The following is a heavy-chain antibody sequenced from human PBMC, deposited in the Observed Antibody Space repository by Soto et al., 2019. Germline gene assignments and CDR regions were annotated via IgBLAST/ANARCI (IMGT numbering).Heavy chain of an antibody. CDR3: ARGAYDSSGYPTYYFDY. Sequence: PSETLSLTCTVSGGSISSGGYYWSWIRQHPGKGLEWIGYIYYSGSTYYNPSLKSRVTISVDTSKNQFSLKLSSVTAADTAVYYCARGAYDSSGYPTYYFDYWGQGTLVTVS. CDR2: IYYSGST. V-gene: IGHV4-31*03. J-gene: IGHJ4*02. CDR1: GGSISSGGYY. D-gene: IGHD3-22*01.